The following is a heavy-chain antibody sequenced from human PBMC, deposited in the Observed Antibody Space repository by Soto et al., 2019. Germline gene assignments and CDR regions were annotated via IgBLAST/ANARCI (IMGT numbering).Heavy chain of an antibody. CDR2: ISYDGSNK. D-gene: IGHD3-22*01. CDR1: GFTFSSYA. Sequence: VQLVESGGGVVQPGRSLRLSCAASGFTFSSYAMHWVRQAPGKGLEWVAVISYDGSNKYYADSVKGRFTISRDNSKNTLYLQMNSLRAEDTAVYYCARSYDSSGSDYYYYGMDVWGQGTTVTVSS. CDR3: ARSYDSSGSDYYYYGMDV. J-gene: IGHJ6*02. V-gene: IGHV3-30-3*01.